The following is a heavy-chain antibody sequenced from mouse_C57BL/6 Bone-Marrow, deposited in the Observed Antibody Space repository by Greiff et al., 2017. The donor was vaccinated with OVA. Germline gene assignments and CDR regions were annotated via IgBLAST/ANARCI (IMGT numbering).Heavy chain of an antibody. CDR3: ARRDYDAMDY. V-gene: IGHV1-80*01. CDR1: GYAFSSYW. Sequence: RVESGASVKISCKASGYAFSSYWMNWVKQRPGKGLEWIGQIYPGDGDTNYNGKFKGKATLTADKSSSTAYMQLSSLTSEDSAVYFCARRDYDAMDYWGQGTSVTVSS. CDR2: IYPGDGDT. J-gene: IGHJ4*01.